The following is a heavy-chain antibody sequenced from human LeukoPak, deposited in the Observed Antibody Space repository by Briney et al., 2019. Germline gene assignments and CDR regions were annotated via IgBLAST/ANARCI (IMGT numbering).Heavy chain of an antibody. CDR1: GGSISSGSYY. J-gene: IGHJ5*02. V-gene: IGHV4-61*02. CDR3: ARDLRLVIAAGWFDP. D-gene: IGHD2-21*01. Sequence: SQTLSLTCTVSGGSISSGSYYWSWIRQPAGKGLEWIGRIYTSGSTNYNPSLKSRVTISVDTSKNQFSLKLSSVTAADTAVYYCARDLRLVIAAGWFDPWGQGTLVTVFS. CDR2: IYTSGST.